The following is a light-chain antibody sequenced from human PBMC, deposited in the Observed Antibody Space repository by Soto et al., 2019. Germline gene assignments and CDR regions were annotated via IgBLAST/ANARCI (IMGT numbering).Light chain of an antibody. CDR1: QSVSSSY. J-gene: IGKJ1*01. CDR2: GTS. CDR3: QQYGNSRWT. V-gene: IGKV3-20*01. Sequence: EIVLTQSPDTLSLSPGERATLSCRASQSVSSSYSAWYQQTPGQAPRLLIYGTSNRATGIPDRFSGSGSGTDFTLTISRLEPEDFAVYYCQQYGNSRWTFGQGTKVEIK.